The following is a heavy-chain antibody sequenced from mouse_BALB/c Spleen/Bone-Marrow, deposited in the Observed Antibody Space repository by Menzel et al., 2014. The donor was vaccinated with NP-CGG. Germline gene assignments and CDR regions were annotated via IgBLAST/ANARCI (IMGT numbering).Heavy chain of an antibody. J-gene: IGHJ2*01. CDR1: GYAFSSFW. D-gene: IGHD2-4*01. CDR3: ARDDYGPDY. CDR2: IYPGDGET. Sequence: QVQLQPSGAELVRPGSSVKFSCKASGYAFSSFWMNWVKQRPGQGLEWIGQIYPGDGETNYNGKFKGKATLTADKSSSTAYMQLSSLTSEDYAVDFCARDDYGPDYWGQGTTLTVSS. V-gene: IGHV1-80*01.